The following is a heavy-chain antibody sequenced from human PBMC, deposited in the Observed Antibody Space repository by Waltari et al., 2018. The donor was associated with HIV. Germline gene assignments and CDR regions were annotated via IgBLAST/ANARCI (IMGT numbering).Heavy chain of an antibody. CDR3: ARDPRGWLQLRGDEGGWFDP. V-gene: IGHV4-38-2*02. Sequence: QVQLQESGPGLVKPSETLSLTCAVSGFSISNGYYWGWIRQPPGRGLEWIGSIYHSGTTYYNPSLKSRVTISVDTSKNHFSLKLSSVTAADTAVYYCARDPRGWLQLRGDEGGWFDPWGQGTLVIVSS. D-gene: IGHD5-12*01. CDR1: GFSISNGYY. J-gene: IGHJ5*02. CDR2: IYHSGTT.